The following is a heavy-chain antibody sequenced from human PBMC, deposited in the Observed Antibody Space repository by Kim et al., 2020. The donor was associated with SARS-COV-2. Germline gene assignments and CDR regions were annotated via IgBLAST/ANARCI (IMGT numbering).Heavy chain of an antibody. V-gene: IGHV4-4*02. CDR3: ARGGGYSSGWYDDYYYGMDV. J-gene: IGHJ6*02. Sequence: SETLSLTCAVSGGSISSSNWWSWVRQPPGKGLEWIGEIYHSWSTNYNPSLKSRVTISVDKSKNQFSLKLSSVTAADTAVYYCARGGGYSSGWYDDYYYGMDVWGQGTTVTVSS. CDR1: GGSISSSNW. CDR2: IYHSWST. D-gene: IGHD6-19*01.